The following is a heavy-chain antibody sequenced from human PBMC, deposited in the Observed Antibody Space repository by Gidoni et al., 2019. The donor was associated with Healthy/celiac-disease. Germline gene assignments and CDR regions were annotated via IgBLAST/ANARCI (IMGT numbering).Heavy chain of an antibody. CDR3: ARFYGSHYYYYGMDV. CDR1: GGSISSYY. D-gene: IGHD3-10*01. J-gene: IGHJ6*02. V-gene: IGHV4-59*12. CDR2: INYSGCT. Sequence: QVQLQESGPGLVKPSETLSLTGTVSGGSISSYYWSWIRQPPGKGLEWIVFINYSGCTNYNPSLKSRVTISVDTSKNQFSLKLSSVTAADTAVYYCARFYGSHYYYYGMDVWGQGTTVTVSS.